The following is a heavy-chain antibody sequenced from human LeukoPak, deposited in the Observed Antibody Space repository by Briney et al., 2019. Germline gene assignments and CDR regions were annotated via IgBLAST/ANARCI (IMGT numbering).Heavy chain of an antibody. D-gene: IGHD3-9*01. J-gene: IGHJ4*02. CDR2: IWYDGSNK. Sequence: PGGSLRLSCAASGFTLSSYGMHWVRQAPGKGLEWVAVIWYDGSNKYYADSVKGRFTISRDNSKNTLYLQMNSLRAEDTAVYYCARGIRYFDWLSYYWGQGTLVTVSS. V-gene: IGHV3-33*01. CDR1: GFTLSSYG. CDR3: ARGIRYFDWLSYY.